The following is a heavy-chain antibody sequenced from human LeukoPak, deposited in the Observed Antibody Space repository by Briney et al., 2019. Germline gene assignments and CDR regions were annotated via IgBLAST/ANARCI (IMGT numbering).Heavy chain of an antibody. V-gene: IGHV1-2*02. CDR1: GYTFTGYY. CDR2: INPNSDGT. Sequence: ASVKVSCKASGYTFTGYYMHWVRQAPGQGLEWMGWINPNSDGTNYAQKLQGRVTMTTDTSTSTAYMELRSLRSDDTAVYYCARDVGDIVVVVAATDAFDIWGQGTMVTVSS. D-gene: IGHD2-15*01. J-gene: IGHJ3*02. CDR3: ARDVGDIVVVVAATDAFDI.